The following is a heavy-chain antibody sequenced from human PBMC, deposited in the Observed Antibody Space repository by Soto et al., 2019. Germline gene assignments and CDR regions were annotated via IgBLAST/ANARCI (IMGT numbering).Heavy chain of an antibody. CDR1: GYTFTSYD. Sequence: QVQLVQSGAEVKKPGASVKVSCKASGYTFTSYDIIWVRQATGQGLEWMGWMNPSTGNTDNAQKFQGRLTMTRHTSISTAYMELSSLRFEATARYYCASGRIVVAGGCAPWGQGTLVTVSS. D-gene: IGHD6-19*01. CDR3: ASGRIVVAGGCAP. J-gene: IGHJ5*02. CDR2: MNPSTGNT. V-gene: IGHV1-8*01.